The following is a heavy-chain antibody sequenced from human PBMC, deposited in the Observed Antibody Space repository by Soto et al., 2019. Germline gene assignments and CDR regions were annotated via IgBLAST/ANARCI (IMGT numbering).Heavy chain of an antibody. D-gene: IGHD3-16*01. V-gene: IGHV3-23*01. CDR3: AKEMIHGRPYDY. CDR2: ISGGGVKT. J-gene: IGHJ4*02. Sequence: EVHLLQSGGGLVQPGGSERLSCAASGFNVIDYAKSWVRQAPGKGLEWVSAISGGGVKTDYADSVKGRFTISTDNSKNTLFLQMNSLRDEDTAIYSCAKEMIHGRPYDYWGPGTLVTVS. CDR1: GFNVIDYA.